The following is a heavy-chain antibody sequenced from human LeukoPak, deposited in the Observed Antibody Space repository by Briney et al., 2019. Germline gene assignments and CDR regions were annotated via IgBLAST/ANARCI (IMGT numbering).Heavy chain of an antibody. Sequence: GESLKISCQGSGYFFTSYWIGWVRQMPGKGLEWMGMMYPGDSETRYSPSFQSQVTISADKSISTAYLQWSSLKASDTAIYYCATTLYSGIYGDAFDIWGQGTMVTVSS. J-gene: IGHJ3*02. D-gene: IGHD1-26*01. CDR3: ATTLYSGIYGDAFDI. CDR2: MYPGDSET. V-gene: IGHV5-51*03. CDR1: GYFFTSYW.